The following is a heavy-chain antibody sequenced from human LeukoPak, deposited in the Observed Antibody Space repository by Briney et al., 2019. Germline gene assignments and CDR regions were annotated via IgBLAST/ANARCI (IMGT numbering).Heavy chain of an antibody. CDR1: GFTFSSYT. CDR3: ARGFDSPMDV. V-gene: IGHV3-64*02. J-gene: IGHJ6*03. CDR2: IRSNGVST. Sequence: GGSLRLSCAASGFTFSSYTIHWVRQAPGKGLKFVSAIRSNGVSTYYADSVKGRLTISRGNSKNTLYLQMGSLRTDDMAVYYCARGFDSPMDVWGKGTTVTVSS. D-gene: IGHD3-9*01.